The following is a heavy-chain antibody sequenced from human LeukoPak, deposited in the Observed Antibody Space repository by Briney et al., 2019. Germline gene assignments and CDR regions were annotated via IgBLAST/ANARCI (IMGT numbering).Heavy chain of an antibody. D-gene: IGHD5-12*01. V-gene: IGHV1-18*01. CDR3: ARGDIVGTSLPFNC. J-gene: IGHJ4*02. Sequence: GASVKVSCKASGYTFTSYGISWVREAPGQGLEWMGWISAYNGNTNYAQKLQGSVTMTTDTSTSTAYTELRSLRSDDTAVYYCARGDIVGTSLPFNCWGQGTLVTVSS. CDR1: GYTFTSYG. CDR2: ISAYNGNT.